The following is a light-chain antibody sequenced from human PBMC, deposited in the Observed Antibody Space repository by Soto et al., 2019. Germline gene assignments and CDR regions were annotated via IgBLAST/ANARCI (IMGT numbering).Light chain of an antibody. J-gene: IGLJ1*01. CDR1: SSDIGAYNS. CDR2: EVS. V-gene: IGLV2-14*01. CDR3: SSRTTSNPYV. Sequence: QSVLTQPASVSGSPGQSITISCTGTSSDIGAYNSVSWYQQHPGKAPKLMIYEVSNRPSGVSNRFSASKSGNTASLTIFGLQAEDEADYYCSSRTTSNPYVFGTGTKVTVL.